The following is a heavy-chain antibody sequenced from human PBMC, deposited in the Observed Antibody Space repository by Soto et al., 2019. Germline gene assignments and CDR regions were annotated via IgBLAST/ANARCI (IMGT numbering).Heavy chain of an antibody. V-gene: IGHV3-72*01. J-gene: IGHJ4*02. D-gene: IGHD2-15*01. CDR2: TRNKANSYNT. CDR1: GFTFRDHY. Sequence: EVQLVESGGGLVQPGGSLRLSCAASGFTFRDHYMDWGRQAPVKGLEWVGRTRNKANSYNTEYAASVKGRFTMSRDDSKNSLYLQMNSLITGDTAVYYCASSLGYSCSGGVLHYYFDYWGQGTLVTVSS. CDR3: ASSLGYSCSGGVLHYYFDY.